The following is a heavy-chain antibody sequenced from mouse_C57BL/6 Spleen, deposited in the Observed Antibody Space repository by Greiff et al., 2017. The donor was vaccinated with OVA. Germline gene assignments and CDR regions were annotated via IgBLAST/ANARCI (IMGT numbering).Heavy chain of an antibody. J-gene: IGHJ1*03. CDR3: ANYYGSSGWYFDV. D-gene: IGHD1-1*01. Sequence: EVQLQQSGPELVKPGASVKISCKASGYTFTDYYMNWVKQSHGKSLEWIGDINPNNGGTSYNQKFKGKATLTVDKSSSTAYMELRSLTSEDSAVYYCANYYGSSGWYFDVWGTGTTVTVSS. CDR2: INPNNGGT. CDR1: GYTFTDYY. V-gene: IGHV1-26*01.